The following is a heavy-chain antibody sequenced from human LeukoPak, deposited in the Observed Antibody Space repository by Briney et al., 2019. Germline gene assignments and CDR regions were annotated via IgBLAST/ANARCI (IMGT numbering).Heavy chain of an antibody. D-gene: IGHD1-7*01. CDR3: AREAGNWNYGPQDYYGMDV. CDR2: IYSGGST. V-gene: IGHV3-53*01. Sequence: GGSLRLSCAASGFTVSNNYMSWVRQAPGKGLEWVSVIYSGGSTYYADSVKGRFTISRDNSKNTLYLQMNSLRAEDTAVYYCAREAGNWNYGPQDYYGMDVWGQGTTVTVSS. J-gene: IGHJ6*02. CDR1: GFTVSNNY.